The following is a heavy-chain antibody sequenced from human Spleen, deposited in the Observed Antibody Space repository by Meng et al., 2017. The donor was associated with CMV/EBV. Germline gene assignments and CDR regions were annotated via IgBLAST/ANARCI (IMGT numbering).Heavy chain of an antibody. J-gene: IGHJ4*02. Sequence: KLSCKTSGGARSYAVNWVRQVPGQGLEWMGGIITALQTTSFAQKFQGRVTFTTDESSTTAHMELSSLTSEDTAMYYCASLRSPRSSVDWGQGALVTVSS. CDR1: GGARSYA. CDR2: IITALQTT. D-gene: IGHD5/OR15-5a*01. CDR3: ASLRSPRSSVD. V-gene: IGHV1-69*05.